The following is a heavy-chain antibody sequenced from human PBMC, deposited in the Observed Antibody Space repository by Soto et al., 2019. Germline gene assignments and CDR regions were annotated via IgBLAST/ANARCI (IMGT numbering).Heavy chain of an antibody. D-gene: IGHD6-25*01. Sequence: QVQLQESGPGLVKPSQTLSLTCTVSGGSISSGGYYWSWIRQHPGKGLEWIGYIYYSGSTYYNPSLQSRVTISVDTSKNQFSLKLSSVTAADTALYYCAREAAGILNWFDPWGQGTLVTVSS. J-gene: IGHJ5*02. V-gene: IGHV4-31*03. CDR1: GGSISSGGYY. CDR3: AREAAGILNWFDP. CDR2: IYYSGST.